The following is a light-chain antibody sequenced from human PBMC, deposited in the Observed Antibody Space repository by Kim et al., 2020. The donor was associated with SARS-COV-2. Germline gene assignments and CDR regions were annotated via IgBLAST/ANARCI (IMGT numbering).Light chain of an antibody. V-gene: IGLV6-57*01. CDR3: QSYDSTHPYWV. CDR2: EHN. J-gene: IGLJ3*02. CDR1: SGSIASNY. Sequence: NFMLTQPHSVSESPGKTVTISCTRSSGSIASNYVQWYQQRPGSSPTTVIYEHNERPSGVPNRFSGSIDSSSNSTSLTISGLKTEDEADYSCQSYDSTHPYWVFGGGTQLTVL.